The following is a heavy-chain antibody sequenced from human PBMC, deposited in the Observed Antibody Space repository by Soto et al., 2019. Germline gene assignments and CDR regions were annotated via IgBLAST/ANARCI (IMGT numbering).Heavy chain of an antibody. Sequence: GASVKVSCKTSGGTFSTFGISWVRQAPGQGLEWMGGIIPFSGTAEYSQKFEDRITITADESTNTVYMDLRSLTSEDTAIYYCARTAPMDAGDKYYYDFWGQGALVTVSS. CDR1: GGTFSTFG. D-gene: IGHD3-16*01. J-gene: IGHJ4*02. V-gene: IGHV1-69*13. CDR3: ARTAPMDAGDKYYYDF. CDR2: IIPFSGTA.